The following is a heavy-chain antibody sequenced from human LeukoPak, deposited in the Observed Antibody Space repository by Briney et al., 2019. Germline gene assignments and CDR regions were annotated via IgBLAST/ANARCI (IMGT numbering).Heavy chain of an antibody. Sequence: GGSLRLSCAASGFTSSSYWMSWVRQAPGKGLEWVASIKQDGSEIHYVDSVKGRYTISRDNAKNSLYLQMNSLRAEDTAVYYCAKLIAPRTIYDYWGQGTLVTVSS. CDR1: GFTSSSYW. V-gene: IGHV3-7*01. CDR3: AKLIAPRTIYDY. D-gene: IGHD6-6*01. J-gene: IGHJ4*02. CDR2: IKQDGSEI.